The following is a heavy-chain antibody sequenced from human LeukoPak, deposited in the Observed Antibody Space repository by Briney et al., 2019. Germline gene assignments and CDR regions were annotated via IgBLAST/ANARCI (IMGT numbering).Heavy chain of an antibody. CDR3: ARRGYSYGRIDY. CDR2: IYYSGST. CDR1: GGSISSSSYY. V-gene: IGHV4-39*07. Sequence: SETLSLTCTVSGGSISSSSYYWGWIRQPPGKGLEWIGSIYYSGSTYYNPSLKSRVTIPVDTSKNQFSLKLSSVTAADTAVYYCARRGYSYGRIDYWGQGTLVTVSS. J-gene: IGHJ4*02. D-gene: IGHD5-18*01.